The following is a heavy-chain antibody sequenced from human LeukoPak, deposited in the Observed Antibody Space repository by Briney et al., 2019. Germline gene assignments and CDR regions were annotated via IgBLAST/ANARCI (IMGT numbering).Heavy chain of an antibody. D-gene: IGHD3-9*01. V-gene: IGHV3-23*01. CDR3: AKDQGPLRYFDWLGY. J-gene: IGHJ4*02. Sequence: GGSLRLSCAASGFTFSSYGMSWVRQAPGKGLEWVSAISGSGGSTYYADSVKGRFTISRDNSKNTLYLQMNSLRAEDTAVYYCAKDQGPLRYFDWLGYWGQGTLVTVSS. CDR1: GFTFSSYG. CDR2: ISGSGGST.